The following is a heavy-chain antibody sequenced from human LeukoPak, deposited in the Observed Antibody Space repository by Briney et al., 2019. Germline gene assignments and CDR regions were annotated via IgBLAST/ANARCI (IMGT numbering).Heavy chain of an antibody. CDR2: ISWNSGSI. Sequence: QPGRSLRPSCAASGFTFDDYAMHWVRQAPGKGLEWVSGISWNSGSIGYADSVKGRFTISRDNAKNSLYLQMNSLRAEDTALYYCAKDNRRGSYYFDYWGQGTLVTVSS. V-gene: IGHV3-9*01. CDR1: GFTFDDYA. CDR3: AKDNRRGSYYFDY. J-gene: IGHJ4*02. D-gene: IGHD1-26*01.